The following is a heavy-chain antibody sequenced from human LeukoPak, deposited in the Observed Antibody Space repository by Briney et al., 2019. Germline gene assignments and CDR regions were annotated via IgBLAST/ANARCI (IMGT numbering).Heavy chain of an antibody. CDR3: ARGREQWLEGIDY. J-gene: IGHJ4*02. D-gene: IGHD6-19*01. Sequence: PGGSLRLSCAASAFTFSNYAMSWIRQAPGKGLEWVSYISSSGSTIYYADSVKGRFTISRDNAKNSLYLQMNSLRAEDTAVYYCARGREQWLEGIDYWGQGTLVTVSS. CDR2: ISSSGSTI. CDR1: AFTFSNYA. V-gene: IGHV3-11*01.